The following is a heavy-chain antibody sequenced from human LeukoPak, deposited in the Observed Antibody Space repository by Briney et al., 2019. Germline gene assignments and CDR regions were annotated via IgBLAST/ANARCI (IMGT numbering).Heavy chain of an antibody. CDR3: ARISVHSSGRNFEY. J-gene: IGHJ4*02. Sequence: QPGGSLRLSCAASGFIVSNMYMSWVRQAPGKGLEWVSVIYSDGRTYYADSVKGRFTISRDTSKNTLYLQMNSLRAEDTAVYYCARISVHSSGRNFEYWGQGTLVTVSS. CDR2: IYSDGRT. V-gene: IGHV3-53*01. D-gene: IGHD6-19*01. CDR1: GFIVSNMY.